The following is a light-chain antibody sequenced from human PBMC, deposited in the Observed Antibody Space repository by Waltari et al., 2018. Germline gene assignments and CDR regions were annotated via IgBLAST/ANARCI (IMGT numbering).Light chain of an antibody. CDR2: EVT. Sequence: QSALTQPASVSGSPGQSITVSCTGTSSDIGAYNLLSWYQHHPGEAPKRLIYEVTQRPSEISSRFSGSKSGNTASLTISGLQLEDEAEYSCFSHVRNRSVLFGGGTKLTVL. J-gene: IGLJ2*01. CDR1: SSDIGAYNL. CDR3: FSHVRNRSVL. V-gene: IGLV2-23*02.